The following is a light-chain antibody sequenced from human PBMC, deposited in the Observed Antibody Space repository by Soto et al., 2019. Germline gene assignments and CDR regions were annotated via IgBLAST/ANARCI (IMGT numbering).Light chain of an antibody. J-gene: IGKJ1*01. CDR1: RSVSSY. V-gene: IGKV3-11*01. Sequence: EIVLTQSPATLSLSPGERATLSCRASRSVSSYLAWYQQKPGQAPRLLIYDASYRATGIPARFSGSGSGTDFTLTISSLEPEDFATYYCQHYNSYSQTFGQGTKVEIK. CDR2: DAS. CDR3: QHYNSYSQT.